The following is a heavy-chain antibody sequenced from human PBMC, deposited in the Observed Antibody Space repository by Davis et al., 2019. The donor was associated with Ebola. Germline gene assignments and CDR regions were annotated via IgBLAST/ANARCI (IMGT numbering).Heavy chain of an antibody. Sequence: GGSLRLSCAASGFIFRSYVMSWVRQAPGKGLEWVAVILYDGSNKYYADSVKGRFTISRDNSMNTLYLQMNSLTTEDTAVYYCAKGYHSLGFDYWGQGTLVTVSS. D-gene: IGHD7-27*01. CDR1: GFIFRSYV. CDR2: ILYDGSNK. CDR3: AKGYHSLGFDY. V-gene: IGHV3-30*18. J-gene: IGHJ4*02.